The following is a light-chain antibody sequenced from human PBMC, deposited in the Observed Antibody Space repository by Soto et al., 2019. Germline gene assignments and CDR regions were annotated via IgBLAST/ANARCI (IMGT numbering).Light chain of an antibody. CDR3: AAWDDSLNGHV. CDR1: SSNVGGYNY. Sequence: QSALTQPRSVSGSPGQSVTISCTGTSSNVGGYNYVSWFQQHPGKVPKLLIYDVTKRPSGVPDRFSGSKSGTSASLAISGLQSEDEADYYCAAWDDSLNGHVFGTGTKVTVL. CDR2: DVT. J-gene: IGLJ1*01. V-gene: IGLV2-11*01.